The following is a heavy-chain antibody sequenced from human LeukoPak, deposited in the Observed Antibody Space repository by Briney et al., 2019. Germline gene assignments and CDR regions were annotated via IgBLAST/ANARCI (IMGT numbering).Heavy chain of an antibody. Sequence: SVKVSCEASGGTFSSYAISWVRQAPGQGLEWMGGIIPIFGTANYAQKFQGRVTITTDESTSTAYMELSSLRSEDTAVYYCARGRDGYNSFDYWGQGTLVTVSS. J-gene: IGHJ4*02. V-gene: IGHV1-69*05. D-gene: IGHD5-24*01. CDR2: IIPIFGTA. CDR1: GGTFSSYA. CDR3: ARGRDGYNSFDY.